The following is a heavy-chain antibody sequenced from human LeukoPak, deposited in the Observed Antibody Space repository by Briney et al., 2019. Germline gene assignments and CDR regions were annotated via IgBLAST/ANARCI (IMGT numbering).Heavy chain of an antibody. CDR1: GGSISSSSYY. CDR2: IYYSGST. J-gene: IGHJ3*02. CDR3: AGEWNYYAFEI. D-gene: IGHD1-7*01. Sequence: SETLSLTCTVSGGSISSSSYYWGWIRQPPGKGLEWIGSIYYSGSTYYNPSLKSRVTISVDTSKNQFSLRLRSVTAADTAVYYCAGEWNYYAFEIWGQGTMVTVSS. V-gene: IGHV4-39*07.